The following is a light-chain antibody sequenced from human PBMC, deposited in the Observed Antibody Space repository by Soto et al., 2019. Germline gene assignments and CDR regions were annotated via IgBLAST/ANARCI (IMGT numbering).Light chain of an antibody. Sequence: EIVLTQSPATLSLSPGERATLSCRASQSVNSYLAWYQQKPGQAPRLLIYDASNRATGIPARFSGSGSGTDFTLTISSLEPEDFAVYYCQQRSNWPTFTFGPGTKVDFK. CDR3: QQRSNWPTFT. CDR2: DAS. CDR1: QSVNSY. V-gene: IGKV3-11*01. J-gene: IGKJ3*01.